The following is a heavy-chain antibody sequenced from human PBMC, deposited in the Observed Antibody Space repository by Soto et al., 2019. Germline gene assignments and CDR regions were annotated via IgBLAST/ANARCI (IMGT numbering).Heavy chain of an antibody. D-gene: IGHD2-15*01. J-gene: IGHJ4*02. CDR1: GGTFSSYT. CDR2: IIPILGIA. Sequence: GASVKVSCKASGGTFSSYTISWVRQAPGQGLEWMGRIIPILGIANYAQKFQGRVTITADKSTSTAYMELSSLRSEDTAVYYCARDGYCSGGSCYSVPVFDYWGQGTLVTVSS. V-gene: IGHV1-69*04. CDR3: ARDGYCSGGSCYSVPVFDY.